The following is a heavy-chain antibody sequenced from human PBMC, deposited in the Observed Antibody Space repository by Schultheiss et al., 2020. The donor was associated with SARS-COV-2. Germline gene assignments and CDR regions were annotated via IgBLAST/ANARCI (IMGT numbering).Heavy chain of an antibody. CDR2: ITHSGST. CDR1: GGSFSNYY. J-gene: IGHJ3*02. D-gene: IGHD3-10*01. CDR3: ARIGMVRAVRDAFDT. Sequence: SQTLSLTCAVYGGSFSNYYWTWIRQPPGKGLEWIGEITHSGSTKFNPSLKSRVTISVDKSKNQFSLRLSSVTAADTAPYYCARIGMVRAVRDAFDTWGQGTMVTVSS. V-gene: IGHV4-34*01.